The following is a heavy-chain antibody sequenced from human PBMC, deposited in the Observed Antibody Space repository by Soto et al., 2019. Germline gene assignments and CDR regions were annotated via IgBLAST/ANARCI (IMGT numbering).Heavy chain of an antibody. J-gene: IGHJ6*02. D-gene: IGHD5-12*01. CDR2: ISSSSSYI. CDR1: GFTFSSYS. CDR3: ALGGYSGYDLYYYYYGKDV. Sequence: EVQLVESGGGLVKPGGSLRLSCAASGFTFSSYSMNWVRQAPGKGLEWVSSISSSSSYIYYADSVKGRFTISRDNAKNSLYLQMNSLRAEDTAVYYCALGGYSGYDLYYYYYGKDVWGQGTTVTVSS. V-gene: IGHV3-21*01.